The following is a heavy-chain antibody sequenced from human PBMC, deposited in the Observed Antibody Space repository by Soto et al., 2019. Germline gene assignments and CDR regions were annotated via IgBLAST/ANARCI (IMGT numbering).Heavy chain of an antibody. J-gene: IGHJ5*02. CDR1: DGCLTSGGCS. D-gene: IGHD2-21*01. V-gene: IGHV4-30-2*01. CDR3: ASSKYDVVAGSVWFDP. Sequence: SEALSVTCAVSDGCLTSGGCSWGWIRQPPGQGLEWIGYMYHSGNTYYNPSLKGRVTISLDHSRNQFSLRLNSVTAADTAVYFCASSKYDVVAGSVWFDPWGQGTMVTVSS. CDR2: MYHSGNT.